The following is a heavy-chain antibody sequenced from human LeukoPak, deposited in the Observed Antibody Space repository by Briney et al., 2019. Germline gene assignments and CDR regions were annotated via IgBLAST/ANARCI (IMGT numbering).Heavy chain of an antibody. Sequence: SETLSLTCALYGASFNDYYWSWIRHSPTKGLEWIGEVNHSGSAKYNPSLRSRVTISADKSKKQFFLRLSPVAAADSGVYYCARERASNNHDNWFDPWGQGTLVTVSS. J-gene: IGHJ5*02. CDR1: GASFNDYY. CDR3: ARERASNNHDNWFDP. V-gene: IGHV4-34*01. CDR2: VNHSGSA.